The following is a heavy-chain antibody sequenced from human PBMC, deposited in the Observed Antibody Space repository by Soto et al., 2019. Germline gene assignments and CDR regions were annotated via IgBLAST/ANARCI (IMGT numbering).Heavy chain of an antibody. Sequence: SETLSLTCAVYCGSFSGYYWSWIRQPPGKGLEWIGEINHSGSTNYNPSLKSRVTISVDTSKNQFSLKLSSVTAADTAVYYCARVTPSVYYDSSGPRDYWGQGTLVTVSS. CDR3: ARVTPSVYYDSSGPRDY. V-gene: IGHV4-34*01. J-gene: IGHJ4*02. CDR2: INHSGST. CDR1: CGSFSGYY. D-gene: IGHD3-22*01.